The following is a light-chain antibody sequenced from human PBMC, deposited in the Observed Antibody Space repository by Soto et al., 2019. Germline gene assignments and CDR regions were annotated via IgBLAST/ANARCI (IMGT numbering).Light chain of an antibody. Sequence: QAVVTQPPSASGTPGQRVTISCSGSSSNIGSNYVYWYQQLPGTAPKLLIYSNNQRPSGVPDRFSGSKSGTSASLAISGLRSEDEADYYCAALDDSLSGWVFGGGTKVTVL. CDR2: SNN. CDR3: AALDDSLSGWV. J-gene: IGLJ3*02. V-gene: IGLV1-47*02. CDR1: SSNIGSNY.